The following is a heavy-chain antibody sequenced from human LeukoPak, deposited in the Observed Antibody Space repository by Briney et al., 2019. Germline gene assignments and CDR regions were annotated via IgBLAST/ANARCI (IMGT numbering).Heavy chain of an antibody. CDR3: AKDRGGGNPCFDY. J-gene: IGHJ4*02. Sequence: PGGSLRLSCAASGFTFRGSAMHWVRQVPGEGLEWVSGISWNSGSIGYADSVKGRFTISRDNAKNSLYLQMNSLRAEDTALYYCAKDRGGGNPCFDYWGQGTLVTVSS. V-gene: IGHV3-9*01. CDR2: ISWNSGSI. CDR1: GFTFRGSA. D-gene: IGHD2-15*01.